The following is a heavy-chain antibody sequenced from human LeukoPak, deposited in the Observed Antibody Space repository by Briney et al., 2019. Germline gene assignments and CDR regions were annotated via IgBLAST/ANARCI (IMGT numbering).Heavy chain of an antibody. V-gene: IGHV1-46*01. Sequence: ASVKVSCKASGGTFSSYAISWVRQAPGQGLEWMGIINPSGGNTGYAQKFQGGVTMTRDTSTSTVYMELSRLRSEDTAMYYCAREVGIRGHFDYWGRGTPVTVSS. CDR1: GGTFSSYA. J-gene: IGHJ4*02. D-gene: IGHD1-26*01. CDR3: AREVGIRGHFDY. CDR2: INPSGGNT.